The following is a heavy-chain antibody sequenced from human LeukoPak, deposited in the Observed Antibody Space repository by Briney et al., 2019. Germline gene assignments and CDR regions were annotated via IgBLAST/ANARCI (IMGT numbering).Heavy chain of an antibody. CDR1: GFTFSSYA. CDR2: IRGSGGST. V-gene: IGHV3-23*01. Sequence: GGSLRLSCAASGFTFSSYAMSWGRPALGKGPGWGSAIRGSGGSTYYADPVKGRFTISTDNSKNTLYLQMNSLRAEATAVYHCAKDTYSSGSIWGQGTLVTVSS. D-gene: IGHD3-22*01. J-gene: IGHJ4*02. CDR3: AKDTYSSGSI.